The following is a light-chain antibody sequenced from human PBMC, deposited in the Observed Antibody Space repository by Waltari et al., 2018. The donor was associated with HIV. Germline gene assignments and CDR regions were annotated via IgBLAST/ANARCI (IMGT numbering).Light chain of an antibody. J-gene: IGLJ2*01. CDR3: NSRDTSGNHQV. Sequence: SSELTQDPAVSVALGQTVRITCQGDSLRSYYASWYQQKPGQAPVLVIYGKNTRPSGSPTLFCASSSGTTASLTISWAQAEDEADYYCNSRDTSGNHQVFGGGTTLTVL. CDR1: SLRSYY. V-gene: IGLV3-19*01. CDR2: GKN.